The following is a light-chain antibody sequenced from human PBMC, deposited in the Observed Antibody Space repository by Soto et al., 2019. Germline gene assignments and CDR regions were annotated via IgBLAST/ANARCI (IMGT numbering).Light chain of an antibody. V-gene: IGLV2-14*01. CDR3: SSYTSSATYV. CDR2: DVS. CDR1: SSDIVAYNY. J-gene: IGLJ1*01. Sequence: QSALTQPASVXGSPGQSITISCTGTSSDIVAYNYVSWYQQHPGKAPKLMIYDVSNRPSGLSNRFSGSKSGNTASLTISGLQAEDEADYYCSSYTSSATYVFGTGTKVTVL.